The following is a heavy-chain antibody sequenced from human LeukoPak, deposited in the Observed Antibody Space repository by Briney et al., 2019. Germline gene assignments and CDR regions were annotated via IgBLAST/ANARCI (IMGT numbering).Heavy chain of an antibody. CDR2: IYPGDSDT. CDR1: GDGFGKYG. CDR3: ARIGIYDSSDYYLNEYHFAY. D-gene: IGHD3-22*01. J-gene: IGHJ4*02. Sequence: GQSRKIASKGAGDGFGKYGIGGGRQMPGKSLEWMGIIYPGDSDTRYSPSFQCQVTISADKSISTAYLQWSSLKASDTAMYYCARIGIYDSSDYYLNEYHFAYWVQGTLVTVSS. V-gene: IGHV5-51*01.